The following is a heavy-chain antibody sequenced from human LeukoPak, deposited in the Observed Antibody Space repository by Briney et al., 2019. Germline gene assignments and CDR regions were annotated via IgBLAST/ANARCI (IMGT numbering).Heavy chain of an antibody. D-gene: IGHD6-19*01. V-gene: IGHV4-38-2*02. CDR3: ARATPGYSSGWYEGPEAFDI. CDR2: IYHSGST. Sequence: SETLSLTCTVSGYSISSGYYWGWIWQPPGKGLEWIGSIYHSGSTYYNPSLKSRVTISVDTSKNQFSLKLSSVTAADTAVYYCARATPGYSSGWYEGPEAFDIWGQGTMVTVSP. CDR1: GYSISSGYY. J-gene: IGHJ3*02.